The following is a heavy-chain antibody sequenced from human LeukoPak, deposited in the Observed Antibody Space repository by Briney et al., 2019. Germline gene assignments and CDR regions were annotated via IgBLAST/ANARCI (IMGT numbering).Heavy chain of an antibody. J-gene: IGHJ6*03. CDR3: ARDLAQLPYYYMDV. D-gene: IGHD1-7*01. V-gene: IGHV3-30*02. CDR2: IRYDGSNK. CDR1: GLNFSSHW. Sequence: PGGSLRLSCASSGLNFSSHWMSWVRQAPGKGLEWVSFIRYDGSNKYYADSVKGRFTISRDNSKNTLYLQMNSLRAEDTAVYYCARDLAQLPYYYMDVWRKGTTVTVSS.